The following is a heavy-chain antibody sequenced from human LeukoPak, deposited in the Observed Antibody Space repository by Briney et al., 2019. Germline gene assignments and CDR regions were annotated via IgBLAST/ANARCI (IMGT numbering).Heavy chain of an antibody. J-gene: IGHJ4*02. CDR1: GGSISSYY. CDR3: ARGPLGRFLEWLFLDY. CDR2: IYYSGST. V-gene: IGHV4-59*01. D-gene: IGHD3-3*01. Sequence: SETLSLTCTVSGGSISSYYWSWIRQPPGKGLEWIGYIYYSGSTNYNPSLKGRVTISVDTSKNQFSLKLSSVTAADTAVYYCARGPLGRFLEWLFLDYWGQGTLVTVSS.